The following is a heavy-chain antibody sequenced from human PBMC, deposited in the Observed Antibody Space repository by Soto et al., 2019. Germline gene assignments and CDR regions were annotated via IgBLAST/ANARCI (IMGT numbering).Heavy chain of an antibody. CDR1: GGSISNSGYY. CDR3: ARDHLAVAGQDGYYYYYGMDV. D-gene: IGHD6-19*01. CDR2: IYYSGST. Sequence: SETLSLTCTVSGGSISNSGYYWGWIRQPPGKGLEWIGSIYYSGSTYYNPSLKSRVTISVDKSKNQFSLKLSSVTAADTAVYYCARDHLAVAGQDGYYYYYGMDVWGQGTTVTVSS. J-gene: IGHJ6*02. V-gene: IGHV4-39*07.